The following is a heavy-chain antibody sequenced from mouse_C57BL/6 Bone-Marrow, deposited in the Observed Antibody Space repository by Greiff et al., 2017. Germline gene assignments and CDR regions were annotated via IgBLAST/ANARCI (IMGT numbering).Heavy chain of an antibody. CDR3: ARRHRDFDY. CDR1: GYTFTSYW. Sequence: QVQLQQPGAELVMPGASVKLSCKASGYTFTSYWMHWVKQRPGQGLEWIGEIAPSDSYTNYNQKFKGKSTLTVDKSSSTAYMQLSSLTSEDSAVYYCARRHRDFDYWGQGTTLTVSS. CDR2: IAPSDSYT. J-gene: IGHJ2*01. V-gene: IGHV1-69*01. D-gene: IGHD2-14*01.